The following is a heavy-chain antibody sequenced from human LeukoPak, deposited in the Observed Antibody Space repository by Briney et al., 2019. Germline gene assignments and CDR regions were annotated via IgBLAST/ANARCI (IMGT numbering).Heavy chain of an antibody. V-gene: IGHV3-23*01. CDR1: RFTFRNYA. D-gene: IGHD3-16*01. J-gene: IGHJ3*02. Sequence: GGSLRLSRAASRFTFRNYAMSWVRQAPGRGLEWLCIISGTADSKYYADSVKGRFTISRDNPRSTLYLEMNILRAEDTAVYYCAKADAAIGGAFDTWGQGTMVIVSS. CDR2: ISGTADSK. CDR3: AKADAAIGGAFDT.